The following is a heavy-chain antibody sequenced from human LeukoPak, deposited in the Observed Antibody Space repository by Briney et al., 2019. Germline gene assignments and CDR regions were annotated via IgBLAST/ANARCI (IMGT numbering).Heavy chain of an antibody. J-gene: IGHJ4*02. CDR2: ISYDGSNK. CDR3: AKASNGGSYYGVIIDY. V-gene: IGHV3-30*18. D-gene: IGHD1-26*01. CDR1: GFTFSTYG. Sequence: GGSLRLSCAASGFTFSTYGMHWVRQAPGKARECVGVISYDGSNKYYTHSVKGRFTISRDNSKNTLYLQMNSLRAEDTAVYYCAKASNGGSYYGVIIDYWGQGTLVTVSS.